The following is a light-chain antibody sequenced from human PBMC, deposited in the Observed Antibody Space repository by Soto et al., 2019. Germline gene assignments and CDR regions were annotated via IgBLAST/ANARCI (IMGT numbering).Light chain of an antibody. CDR2: GSS. V-gene: IGKV3-20*01. Sequence: EVVLTQSPGTLSLSPGERATLSCRASQSVSNNYLAWSQQKPGQAPRLLIFGSSDRATGSPDRFSGSGSGTDFTLTNSRLEPEDFAVYYCQRYGSAPPYTFGQGTKLEIK. J-gene: IGKJ2*01. CDR1: QSVSNNY. CDR3: QRYGSAPPYT.